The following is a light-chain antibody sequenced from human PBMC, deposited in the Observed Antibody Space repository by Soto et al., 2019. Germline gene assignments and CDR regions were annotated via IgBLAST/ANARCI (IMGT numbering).Light chain of an antibody. CDR3: SSYAGSTAIYV. Sequence: QSALPQPPSASGSPGPSVTISCTGTTSDVGAYNFVSWYQQLPGKAPKLMIYHVTKRPSGVPDRFSGSKSGNTASLTVSGLQAEDEADYYCSSYAGSTAIYVFGTGTKLTVL. J-gene: IGLJ1*01. CDR1: TSDVGAYNF. V-gene: IGLV2-8*01. CDR2: HVT.